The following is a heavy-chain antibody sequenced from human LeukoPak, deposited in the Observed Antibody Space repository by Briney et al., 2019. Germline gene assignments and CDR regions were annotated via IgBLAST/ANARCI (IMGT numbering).Heavy chain of an antibody. J-gene: IGHJ3*02. CDR2: ISYTGST. CDR1: GDSISSTSYY. V-gene: IGHV4-39*07. Sequence: PSETLSLTCAVSGDSISSTSYYWGWIRQPPGKGLEWIGTISYTGSTYYNPSLKSRVTISVDTSKNQFSLKLSSVTAADTAVYYCARWRGLDDFWSGYYVGDAFDIWGQGTMVTVSS. D-gene: IGHD3-3*01. CDR3: ARWRGLDDFWSGYYVGDAFDI.